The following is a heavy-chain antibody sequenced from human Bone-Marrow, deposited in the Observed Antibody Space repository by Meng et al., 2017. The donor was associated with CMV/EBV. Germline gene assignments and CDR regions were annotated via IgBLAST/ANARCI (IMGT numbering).Heavy chain of an antibody. V-gene: IGHV3-30*02. J-gene: IGHJ4*02. CDR3: VKDPMIYDGCAYSFEY. CDR2: ITFDGNNK. D-gene: IGHD3-22*01. Sequence: GESLKISCAASGFIFNRFGMKWVRQAPGKGLEWVAFITFDGNNKYYVDSVKGRFTISRQNSRQNSRNTLYLQMNSLRVDDTAVYYCVKDPMIYDGCAYSFEYWGQGTRVTVSS. CDR1: GFIFNRFG.